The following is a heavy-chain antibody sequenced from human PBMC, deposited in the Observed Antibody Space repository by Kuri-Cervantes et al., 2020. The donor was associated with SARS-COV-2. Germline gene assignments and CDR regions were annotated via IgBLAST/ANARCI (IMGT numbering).Heavy chain of an antibody. CDR3: ARGLLRGTIGVAFDI. Sequence: GESLKIPCAVYGGSFSGYYWSWIRQPPGKGLEWVSGISGSGGTTYYVDSVKGRFTISRDNTKSTVFLQMNSLRAEDTAVYYCARGLLRGTIGVAFDIWGQGTMVTVSS. CDR2: ISGSGGTT. CDR1: GGSFSGYY. D-gene: IGHD3-3*01. J-gene: IGHJ3*02. V-gene: IGHV3-23*01.